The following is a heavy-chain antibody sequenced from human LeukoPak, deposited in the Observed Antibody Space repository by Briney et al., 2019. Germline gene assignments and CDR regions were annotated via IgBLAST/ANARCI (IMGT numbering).Heavy chain of an antibody. J-gene: IGHJ3*02. V-gene: IGHV4-39*01. CDR2: IHYTGSA. CDR3: ARGRYGSSWSAFDI. Sequence: SETLSLTCTASDGSISSSSDYWGWIRQSPVKGLEWIGSIHYTGSAYYNASLKSRVTISVDTSKNQFSLNLRSMTAADTAFYYCARGRYGSSWSAFDIWGRGTMVTVSS. D-gene: IGHD6-13*01. CDR1: DGSISSSSDY.